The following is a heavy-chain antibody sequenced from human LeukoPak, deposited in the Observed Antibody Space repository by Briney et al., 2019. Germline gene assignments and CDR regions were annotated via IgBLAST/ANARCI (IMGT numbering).Heavy chain of an antibody. CDR1: GFTFSNSW. CDR2: IKEDGSEK. J-gene: IGHJ5*02. V-gene: IGHV3-7*03. Sequence: GRSLRLSCAASGFTFSNSWMSWVRQAPGKGLEWVANIKEDGSEKYYVDSVGGRFTISRDNAKNSLYLQMNSLGAEDTAVYYCARDESWGQGTLVTVSS. CDR3: ARDES.